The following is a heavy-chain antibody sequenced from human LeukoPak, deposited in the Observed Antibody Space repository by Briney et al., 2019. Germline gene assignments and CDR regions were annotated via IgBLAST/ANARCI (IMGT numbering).Heavy chain of an antibody. D-gene: IGHD6-6*01. V-gene: IGHV1-69*13. CDR3: ARDSAITSSSSAIYYYYGMDV. J-gene: IGHJ6*02. Sequence: GASVKVSCKASGYTFTSYAMNWVRQAPGQGLEWMGGIIPIFGTANYAQKFQGRVTITADESTSTAYMELSSLRSEDTAVYYCARDSAITSSSSAIYYYYGMDVWGQGTTVTVSS. CDR1: GYTFTSYA. CDR2: IIPIFGTA.